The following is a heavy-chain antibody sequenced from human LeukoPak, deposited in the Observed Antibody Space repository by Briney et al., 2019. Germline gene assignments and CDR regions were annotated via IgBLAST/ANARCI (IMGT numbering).Heavy chain of an antibody. V-gene: IGHV4-4*02. Sequence: SETLSLTCAVSGDSISSSNWWSWVRQPPGKGLEWIGEIYHSGSTNYNPSLKSRVTISVDKSKNQFSLKVNSVTAADTAVYYCARVYDGYAFDIWGQGTMVTVSS. CDR1: GDSISSSNW. D-gene: IGHD1-1*01. J-gene: IGHJ3*02. CDR3: ARVYDGYAFDI. CDR2: IYHSGST.